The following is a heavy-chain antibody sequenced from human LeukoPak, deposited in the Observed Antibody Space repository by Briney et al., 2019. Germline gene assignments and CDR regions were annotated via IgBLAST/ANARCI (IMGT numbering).Heavy chain of an antibody. CDR1: GGSISRYY. V-gene: IGHV4-59*01. CDR3: ARGDFWSGAPTD. J-gene: IGHJ4*02. CDR2: IYYTGRA. Sequence: KPSETLSLTCTVSGGSISRYYWSWIRQPPGTGLEWIGYIYYTGRADYNPSLKSRVSMSVDTSKNQFSLRVSSMTAADTAVYYCARGDFWSGAPTDWGRGTLVTVSS. D-gene: IGHD3-3*01.